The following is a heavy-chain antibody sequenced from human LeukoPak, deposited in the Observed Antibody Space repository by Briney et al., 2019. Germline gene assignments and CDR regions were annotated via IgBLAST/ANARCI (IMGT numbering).Heavy chain of an antibody. J-gene: IGHJ5*02. Sequence: SETLSLTCAVYSGSFSGYYWSWIRQPPGKGLEWIGEIHHSGSTNYNPSLKSRVTISVDTSKNQFSLKLSSVTAADTAVYYCARYSSGWSVYNWFDPWGQGTLVTVSS. CDR2: IHHSGST. CDR3: ARYSSGWSVYNWFDP. V-gene: IGHV4-34*01. D-gene: IGHD6-19*01. CDR1: SGSFSGYY.